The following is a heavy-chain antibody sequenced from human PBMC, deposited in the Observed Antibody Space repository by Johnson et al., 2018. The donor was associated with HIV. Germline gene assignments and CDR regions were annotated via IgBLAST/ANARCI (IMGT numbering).Heavy chain of an antibody. CDR1: GFTFSSYG. CDR2: IYSGGST. CDR3: AREGAWEVRPGAFDI. Sequence: VQLVESGGGVVQPGRSLRLSCAASGFTFSSYGMHWVRQAPGKGLEWVSVIYSGGSTYYADSVKGRFTISRDNSKNTLYLQMNSLRAEDTAVYYCAREGAWEVRPGAFDIWGQGTTVTVSS. D-gene: IGHD1-26*01. J-gene: IGHJ3*02. V-gene: IGHV3-66*01.